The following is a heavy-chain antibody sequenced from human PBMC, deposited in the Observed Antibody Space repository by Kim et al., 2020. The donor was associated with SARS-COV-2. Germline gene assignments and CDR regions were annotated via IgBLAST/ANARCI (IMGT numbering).Heavy chain of an antibody. CDR3: ARGRAGYADY. CDR1: GFTFSSYW. V-gene: IGHV3-74*01. Sequence: GGSLRLSCAASGFTFSSYWTHWVRQAPGMGLVWVSRIDSDGGSTYYADSVKGRFTISRDNAKNTLYLQMNSLRAEDTAVYYCARGRAGYADYWGQGTLVTVSS. J-gene: IGHJ4*02. CDR2: IDSDGGST. D-gene: IGHD5-12*01.